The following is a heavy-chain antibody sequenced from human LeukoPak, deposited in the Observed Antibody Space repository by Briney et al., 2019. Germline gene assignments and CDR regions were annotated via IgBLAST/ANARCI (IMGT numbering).Heavy chain of an antibody. CDR1: GFTVSSNY. D-gene: IGHD3-10*01. V-gene: IGHV3-53*01. Sequence: PGGSLRLSCAASGFTVSSNYMSWVRQAPGKGLEWVSVIYSGGSTYYADSVKGRLTISRDNSKNTLYLQMNSLRAEGTAVYYCATSLLAPDNFDYWGQGTLVTVSS. J-gene: IGHJ4*02. CDR3: ATSLLAPDNFDY. CDR2: IYSGGST.